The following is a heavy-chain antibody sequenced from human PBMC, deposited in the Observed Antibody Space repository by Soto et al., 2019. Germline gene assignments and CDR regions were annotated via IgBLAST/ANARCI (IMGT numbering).Heavy chain of an antibody. V-gene: IGHV3-30-3*01. CDR2: ISSDSTYK. D-gene: IGHD1-20*01. CDR1: GFPFRSYT. J-gene: IGHJ4*02. CDR3: TRDSPSIKYDFDT. Sequence: QVRLVESGGGVVPPGTSLRLSCAASGFPFRSYTVHWVRQAPGKGREWLALISSDSTYKLYADSVRGRFTISRDNSENTLYLQMNSLRAGDTAVYYCTRDSPSIKYDFDTWGQGTLVTVSS.